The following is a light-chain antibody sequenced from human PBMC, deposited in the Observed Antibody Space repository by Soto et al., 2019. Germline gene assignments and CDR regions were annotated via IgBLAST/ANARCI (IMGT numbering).Light chain of an antibody. CDR2: AAS. V-gene: IGKV1-39*01. CDR1: QSISSY. CDR3: QQSYSTPYT. Sequence: DIQMTQSPSSLSASVGARVTITCRASQSISSYLNWYQQKPGKAPKLLIYAASSLQSGVPSRFSGSRSGTDFTLTISCLQPEDFAVYYCQQSYSTPYTFGQGAKLEIK. J-gene: IGKJ2*01.